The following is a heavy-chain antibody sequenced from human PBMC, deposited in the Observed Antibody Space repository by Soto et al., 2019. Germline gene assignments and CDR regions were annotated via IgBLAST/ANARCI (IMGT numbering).Heavy chain of an antibody. V-gene: IGHV1-69*02. CDR2: IIPILGIA. Sequence: QVQLVQSGAEVKKPGSSVKVSCKASGGTFSSYTISWVRQAPGEGLEWMGRIIPILGIANYAQKFQGRVTITADKSTSTAYMELSSLRSEDSAVYYCARVATLLNRLVVPAAKGWFDPWGQGTLVTVSS. J-gene: IGHJ5*02. CDR1: GGTFSSYT. D-gene: IGHD2-2*01. CDR3: ARVATLLNRLVVPAAKGWFDP.